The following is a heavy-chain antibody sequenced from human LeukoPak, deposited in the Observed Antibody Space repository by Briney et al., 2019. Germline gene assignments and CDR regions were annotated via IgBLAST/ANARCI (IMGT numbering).Heavy chain of an antibody. CDR3: TRVGGPYGGNYFDY. D-gene: IGHD4-23*01. Sequence: AGGSLRLSCTASGFTFGDYAMSWVRQAPGKGLEWVGFIRSKAYGGTTEYAASVKGRFTISRDDSKSIAYLQMNSLKTEDTAVYYCTRVGGPYGGNYFDYWGQGTLVTVSS. J-gene: IGHJ4*02. CDR2: IRSKAYGGTT. CDR1: GFTFGDYA. V-gene: IGHV3-49*04.